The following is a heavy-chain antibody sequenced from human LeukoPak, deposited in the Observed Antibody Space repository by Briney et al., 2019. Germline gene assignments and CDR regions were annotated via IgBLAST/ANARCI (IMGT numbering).Heavy chain of an antibody. J-gene: IGHJ4*02. V-gene: IGHV3-15*01. CDR1: GLSISNDW. Sequence: PGGSLRLSCAASGLSISNDWMSWVRQAPGKGLEWVARVKSKSAGETTDHAAPVKGRFTISRDDSKNTLYLQMNSLKTEDTAVYYCTLIQGWGSGSYYRDFWGQGTLVTVSS. D-gene: IGHD3-10*01. CDR3: TLIQGWGSGSYYRDF. CDR2: VKSKSAGETT.